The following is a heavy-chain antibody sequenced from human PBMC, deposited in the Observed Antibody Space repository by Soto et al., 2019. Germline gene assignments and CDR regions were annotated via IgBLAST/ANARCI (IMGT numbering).Heavy chain of an antibody. Sequence: ASVKVSCKASGYTLNSYGINWVRQAPGQGLEWMGWISAYNDNTNYAQKVQGRVTMTTDTSTSTAYMELRSLRSDDTAVYYCARVRIAVAGTYYFDYWGQGIQVTVSS. CDR2: ISAYNDNT. J-gene: IGHJ4*02. CDR1: GYTLNSYG. CDR3: ARVRIAVAGTYYFDY. V-gene: IGHV1-18*01. D-gene: IGHD6-19*01.